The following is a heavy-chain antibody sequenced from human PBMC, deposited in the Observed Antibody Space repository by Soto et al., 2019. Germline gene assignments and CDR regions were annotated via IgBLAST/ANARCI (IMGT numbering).Heavy chain of an antibody. CDR2: ISAYNGNT. V-gene: IGHV1-18*01. Sequence: GASVKVSCKAPGYTFNSYGISWVRQAHGQGLEWMGWISAYNGNTNYAQKLQGRVTMTTDTSTSTAYMELRSLRSDDTAVYYCARDLGDYTNNWFDPWGQGTLVTVSS. J-gene: IGHJ5*02. CDR3: ARDLGDYTNNWFDP. D-gene: IGHD4-17*01. CDR1: GYTFNSYG.